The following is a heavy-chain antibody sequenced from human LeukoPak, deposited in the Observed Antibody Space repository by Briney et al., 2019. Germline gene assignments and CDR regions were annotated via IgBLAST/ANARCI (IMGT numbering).Heavy chain of an antibody. CDR2: IYYSGST. CDR3: ARTVNYYDSSGSQGFDY. Sequence: PSETLSLTCTVSGGSISSSSYYWSWIRQPPGKGLEWIGYIYYSGSTNYNPSLKSRVTISVDTSKNQFSLKLSSVTAADTAVYYCARTVNYYDSSGSQGFDYWGQGTLVTVSS. D-gene: IGHD3-22*01. CDR1: GGSISSSSYY. J-gene: IGHJ4*02. V-gene: IGHV4-61*01.